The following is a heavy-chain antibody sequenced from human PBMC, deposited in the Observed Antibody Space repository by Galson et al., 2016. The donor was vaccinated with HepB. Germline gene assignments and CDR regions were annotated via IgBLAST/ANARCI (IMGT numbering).Heavy chain of an antibody. CDR1: TFTFSSYA. Sequence: SLRLSCAASTFTFSSYAMSWVRQAPGKGLEWVSTISGSGSTTYYVDSVKGQFTVSRDNFKNTLYLQMNSLRAEDTAVYYCAKHRESGYSYGSLDAFDIWGQGTMVTVSS. D-gene: IGHD5-18*01. J-gene: IGHJ3*02. CDR2: ISGSGSTT. V-gene: IGHV3-23*01. CDR3: AKHRESGYSYGSLDAFDI.